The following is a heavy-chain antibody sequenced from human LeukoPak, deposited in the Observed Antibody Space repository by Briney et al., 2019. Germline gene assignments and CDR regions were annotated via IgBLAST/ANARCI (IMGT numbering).Heavy chain of an antibody. Sequence: PSDTLSLTCTVSGCSISSYYWSWIRQPAGKGLEWIGRIYTSGSPNYYPSHKFRVTMSVDTSKNHFSLKLSCVTAADKAVYYCARDSDIVVVPAAINWFDPWGQGTLVTVSS. D-gene: IGHD2-2*01. V-gene: IGHV4-4*07. CDR3: ARDSDIVVVPAAINWFDP. CDR1: GCSISSYY. CDR2: IYTSGSP. J-gene: IGHJ5*02.